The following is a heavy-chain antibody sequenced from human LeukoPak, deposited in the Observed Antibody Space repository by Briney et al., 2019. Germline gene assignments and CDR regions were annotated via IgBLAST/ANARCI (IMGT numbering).Heavy chain of an antibody. CDR1: GGSISSSSYY. D-gene: IGHD3-22*01. CDR2: IYDSGST. CDR3: AREAYYYDSSGYYYANYYYYYMDV. V-gene: IGHV4-39*07. J-gene: IGHJ6*03. Sequence: PSETLSLTCTVSGGSISSSSYYRGWIRQPPGKGLEWIGSIYDSGSTYYNPSLKSRVTISVDTSKNQFSLKLSSVTAADTAVYYCAREAYYYDSSGYYYANYYYYYMDVWGKGTTVTISS.